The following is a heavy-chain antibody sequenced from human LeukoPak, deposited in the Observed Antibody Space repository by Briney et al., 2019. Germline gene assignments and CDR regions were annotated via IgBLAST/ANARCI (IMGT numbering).Heavy chain of an antibody. CDR3: AREITQLFDN. CDR2: IYYSGST. Sequence: PSETLSLTCTVSGGSITSSDYYWVWIRQPPGKGLEWIGSIYYSGSTYYNPSLKSRVTISVDTTKNQFSLKLSSVTAADTAVYYCAREITQLFDNWGQGTLVTVSS. J-gene: IGHJ4*02. CDR1: GGSITSSDYY. V-gene: IGHV4-39*01. D-gene: IGHD2-2*01.